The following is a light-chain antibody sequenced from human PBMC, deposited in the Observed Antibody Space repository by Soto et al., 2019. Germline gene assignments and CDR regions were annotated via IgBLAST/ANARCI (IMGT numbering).Light chain of an antibody. CDR3: QQYGSSSLT. Sequence: ENVLTQSPGTLSLSPGERATLSCRASQSIGSSYLAWYQQKPGHAPRLIIYGTSTRATGIPDRFSGSGSGTDLPLPISRLEPEEFAVYYCQQYGSSSLTFGQGTKVEMK. CDR2: GTS. V-gene: IGKV3-20*01. J-gene: IGKJ1*01. CDR1: QSIGSSY.